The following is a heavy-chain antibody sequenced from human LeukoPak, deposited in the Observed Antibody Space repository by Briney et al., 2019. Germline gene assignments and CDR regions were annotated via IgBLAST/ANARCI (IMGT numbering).Heavy chain of an antibody. CDR2: IGGSGSST. D-gene: IGHD3-22*01. CDR3: AKLGITMIVWYYFDY. Sequence: GGSLRLSCAASGFNFSNYAMTWVRQAPGKGLEWVSAIGGSGSSTNFADSVKGRFTISRDNARNTLYLQMNSLRAEDTAVYYCAKLGITMIVWYYFDYWGQGTLVTVSS. CDR1: GFNFSNYA. V-gene: IGHV3-23*01. J-gene: IGHJ4*02.